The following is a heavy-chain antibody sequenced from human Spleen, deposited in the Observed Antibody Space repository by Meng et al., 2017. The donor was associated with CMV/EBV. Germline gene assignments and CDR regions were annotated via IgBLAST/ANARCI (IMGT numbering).Heavy chain of an antibody. Sequence: ASVKVSCKASGYTFTGYYMHWLRQAPGQGLEWMGWVNPNSGGTNYAQNFQGRVTMTRDTSINTVYMELSSLRSDDTAVYYCARERYLVPAASPDYYYYGMDVWGQGTTVTVSS. J-gene: IGHJ6*02. CDR3: ARERYLVPAASPDYYYYGMDV. CDR1: GYTFTGYY. CDR2: VNPNSGGT. V-gene: IGHV1-2*02. D-gene: IGHD2-2*01.